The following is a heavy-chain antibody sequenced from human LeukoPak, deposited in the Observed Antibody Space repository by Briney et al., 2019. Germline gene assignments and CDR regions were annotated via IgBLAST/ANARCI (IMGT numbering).Heavy chain of an antibody. J-gene: IGHJ4*02. CDR1: DGSISGFY. V-gene: IGHV4-59*01. CDR2: IHYRGSP. D-gene: IGHD6-13*01. CDR3: ARMGQQLADY. Sequence: SETLSVTCTVSDGSISGFYWSWIRQPPGKGLEWIGYIHYRGSPSYNPALKSRATISVDTSKSQFSLKLNSVTAADTAVYYCARMGQQLADYWGQGTLVTVST.